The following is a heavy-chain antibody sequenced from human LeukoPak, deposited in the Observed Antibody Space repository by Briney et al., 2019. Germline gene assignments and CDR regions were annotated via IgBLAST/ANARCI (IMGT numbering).Heavy chain of an antibody. CDR3: AQDRFCSSDSCSFGTTWFDP. D-gene: IGHD2-2*01. Sequence: PGGSLRLSCATAGFVFSDYGIHWVRQAPGKWLEWVAFIRYDGSDPNYPDSVKGRFTISRDNSKNMVQLQMNSLRVEDTAVYYCAQDRFCSSDSCSFGTTWFDPWGQGTLVTVSS. CDR1: GFVFSDYG. V-gene: IGHV3-30*02. CDR2: IRYDGSDP. J-gene: IGHJ5*02.